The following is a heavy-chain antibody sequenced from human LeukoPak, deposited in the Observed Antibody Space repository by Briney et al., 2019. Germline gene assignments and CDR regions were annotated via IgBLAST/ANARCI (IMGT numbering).Heavy chain of an antibody. D-gene: IGHD3-10*01. CDR3: AKDALRAVPYYFDY. V-gene: IGHV3-23*01. Sequence: PGGSLRLSCAVSGFTFSSYGMSWVRQAPGKGLEWVSAISGSGYSAYYADSVKGRFTIPRDNSKNTLFLQMNSLRAEDTAVYYCAKDALRAVPYYFDYWGQGTLVTVSS. J-gene: IGHJ4*02. CDR1: GFTFSSYG. CDR2: ISGSGYSA.